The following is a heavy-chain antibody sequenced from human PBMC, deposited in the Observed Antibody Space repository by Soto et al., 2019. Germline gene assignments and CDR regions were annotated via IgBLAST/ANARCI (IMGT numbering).Heavy chain of an antibody. J-gene: IGHJ4*02. CDR3: AKSGTDAGTDFDY. Sequence: GGSLRLSCAASGFSFSIYGMHWVRRAPGKGLEWVAVISHDGSNKYYAGPVKGRFTISRDNSKNTLYLQMNSLRPEDTAVYFCAKSGTDAGTDFDYWGQGTLVTVSS. V-gene: IGHV3-30*18. D-gene: IGHD1-1*01. CDR1: GFSFSIYG. CDR2: ISHDGSNK.